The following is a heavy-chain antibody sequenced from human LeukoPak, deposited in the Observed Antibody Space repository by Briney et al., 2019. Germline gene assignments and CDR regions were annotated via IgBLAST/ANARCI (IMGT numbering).Heavy chain of an antibody. CDR1: GFTFSSYA. CDR3: AGESELSLY. V-gene: IGHV3-30-3*01. Sequence: GWSLRLSCAASGFTFSSYAMHWVRQAPGKGLEWVAVISYDGSNKYYADSVKGRFTISRDNSKNTLYLQMNSLRAEDTAVYYCAGESELSLYWGQGTLVTVSS. J-gene: IGHJ4*02. CDR2: ISYDGSNK. D-gene: IGHD3-16*02.